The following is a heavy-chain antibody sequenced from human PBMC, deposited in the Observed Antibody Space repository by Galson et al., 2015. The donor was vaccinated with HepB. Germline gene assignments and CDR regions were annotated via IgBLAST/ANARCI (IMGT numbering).Heavy chain of an antibody. J-gene: IGHJ6*03. D-gene: IGHD3-3*01. CDR2: MNPNSGNT. CDR1: GYTFTSYD. Sequence: SVKVSCKASGYTFTSYDINWVRQATGHGLEWMGWMNPNSGNTGYAQKFQGRVTMTRNTSISTAYMELSSLRSEDTAVYYCARALYDFWSGYYLGNYYYMDVWGKGTTVTVSS. CDR3: ARALYDFWSGYYLGNYYYMDV. V-gene: IGHV1-8*01.